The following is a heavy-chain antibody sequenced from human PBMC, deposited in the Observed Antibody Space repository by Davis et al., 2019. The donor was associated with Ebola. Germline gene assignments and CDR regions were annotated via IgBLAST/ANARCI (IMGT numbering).Heavy chain of an antibody. D-gene: IGHD3-10*01. Sequence: SETLSLTCTVSGGSISSYYWSWIRQPPGKGLEWIGYIYYSGSTNYNPSLKSRVTISVDTSKNQFSLKLSSVTAADTAVYYCARRESYYGSGSYYNRWYYYYGMDVWGQGTTVTVSS. CDR3: ARRESYYGSGSYYNRWYYYYGMDV. V-gene: IGHV4-59*08. CDR2: IYYSGST. J-gene: IGHJ6*02. CDR1: GGSISSYY.